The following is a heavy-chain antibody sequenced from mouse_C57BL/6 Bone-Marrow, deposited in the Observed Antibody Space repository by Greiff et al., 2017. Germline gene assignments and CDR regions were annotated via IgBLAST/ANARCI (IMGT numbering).Heavy chain of an antibody. CDR3: AREFPYYYGSSLDY. J-gene: IGHJ2*01. V-gene: IGHV1-54*01. Sequence: VQLQQSGAELVRPGTSVKVSCKASGYAFTNYLIEWVKQRPGQGLEWIGVINPGSGGTNYNEKFKGKATLTADNSSSTDYMQLSSLTSEDSAVYCSAREFPYYYGSSLDYWGQGTTLTVSS. CDR1: GYAFTNYL. CDR2: INPGSGGT. D-gene: IGHD1-1*01.